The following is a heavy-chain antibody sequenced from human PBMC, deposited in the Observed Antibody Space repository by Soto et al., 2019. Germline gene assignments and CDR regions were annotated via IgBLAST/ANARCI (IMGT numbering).Heavy chain of an antibody. CDR1: GFTFSSYA. J-gene: IGHJ4*02. D-gene: IGHD6-19*01. V-gene: IGHV3-23*01. CDR3: AKEIPGSSGWYAGFRRPRYFDY. Sequence: PGGSLRLSCAASGFTFSSYAMSWVRQAPGKGLEWVSAISGSGGSTYYADSVKGRFTISRDNSKNTLYLQMNSLRAEDTAVYYCAKEIPGSSGWYAGFRRPRYFDYWGQGTLVTVSS. CDR2: ISGSGGST.